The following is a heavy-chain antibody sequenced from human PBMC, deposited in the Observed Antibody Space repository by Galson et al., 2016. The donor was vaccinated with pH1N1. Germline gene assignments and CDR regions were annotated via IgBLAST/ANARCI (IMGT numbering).Heavy chain of an antibody. D-gene: IGHD1-26*01. Sequence: SLRLSCAVSGFTFTNAWMTWVRQAPGKGLEWVGHIKSKTDGGTTDYAAPVRGRFTISRDDSKNNLYLQMTSLEAGDTAVYYCTLRGTNYPTSFGPWGQGSLVTVSS. J-gene: IGHJ4*02. V-gene: IGHV3-15*01. CDR2: IKSKTDGGTT. CDR3: TLRGTNYPTSFGP. CDR1: GFTFTNAW.